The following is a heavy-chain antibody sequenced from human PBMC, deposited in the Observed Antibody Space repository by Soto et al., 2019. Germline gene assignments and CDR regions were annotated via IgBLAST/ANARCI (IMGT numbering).Heavy chain of an antibody. J-gene: IGHJ4*02. Sequence: WTWLRQLPGKGLEWIGYIYNSGNTQYNPSLKSRVTISIDTSTNQYSLILTSVTAADTAVYYCASQVTFAFDYWGQGTLVTVSS. CDR3: ASQVTFAFDY. V-gene: IGHV4-31*02. D-gene: IGHD2-21*02. CDR2: IYNSGNT.